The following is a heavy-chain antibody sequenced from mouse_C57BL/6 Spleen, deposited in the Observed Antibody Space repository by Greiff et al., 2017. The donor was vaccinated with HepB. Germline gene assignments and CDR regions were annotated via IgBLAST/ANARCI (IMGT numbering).Heavy chain of an antibody. CDR2: IYPGDGDT. J-gene: IGHJ4*01. D-gene: IGHD2-3*01. CDR3: ARWLLLMDY. Sequence: VKLQESGPELVKPGASVKISCKASGYAFSSSWMNWVKQRPGKGLEWIGRIYPGDGDTNYNGKFKGKATLTADKSSSTAYMQLSSLTSEDSAVYFCARWLLLMDYWGQGTSVTVSS. CDR1: GYAFSSSW. V-gene: IGHV1-82*01.